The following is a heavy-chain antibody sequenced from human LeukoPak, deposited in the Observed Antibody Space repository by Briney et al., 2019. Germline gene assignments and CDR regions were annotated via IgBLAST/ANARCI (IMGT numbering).Heavy chain of an antibody. Sequence: ASVKVSCKASGYTFTGYYMHWVRQAPGQGLEWMGWINPNSGGTNYAQKFQGRVTMTRDTSISTAYMELSRLRSDDTAVYYCARGLVSRSDSSSWYGGGFYVDYWGQGTLVTVSS. J-gene: IGHJ4*02. CDR2: INPNSGGT. D-gene: IGHD6-13*01. CDR1: GYTFTGYY. V-gene: IGHV1-2*02. CDR3: ARGLVSRSDSSSWYGGGFYVDY.